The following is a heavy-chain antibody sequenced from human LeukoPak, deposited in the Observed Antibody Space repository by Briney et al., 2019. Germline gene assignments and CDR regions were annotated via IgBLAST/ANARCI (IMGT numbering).Heavy chain of an antibody. Sequence: KPSETLSLTCTVSGGSISSYYWSWIRQPPGKGLEWIGYIYYSGSTNYNPSLKSRVTISVDKSKNQFSLKLSSVTAADTAVYYCARDSAAAGMDAFDIWGQGTMVTVSS. J-gene: IGHJ3*02. D-gene: IGHD6-13*01. V-gene: IGHV4-59*12. CDR3: ARDSAAAGMDAFDI. CDR2: IYYSGST. CDR1: GGSISSYY.